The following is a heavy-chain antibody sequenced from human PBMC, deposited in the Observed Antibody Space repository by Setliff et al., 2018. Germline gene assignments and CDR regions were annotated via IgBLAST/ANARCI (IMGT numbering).Heavy chain of an antibody. CDR3: AASRAYTGAVEEWFLPKTFDF. CDR2: LHTSGSI. D-gene: IGHD3-10*01. CDR1: GGSISSGTYY. Sequence: SETLSLTCTVSGGSISSGTYYWSWIRQPAGKGLEWIGRLHTSGSIDYNPSLKSRVTISVDTSKNQFSLRLSSVTAADAALYYCAASRAYTGAVEEWFLPKTFDFWGQGSPVTVSS. V-gene: IGHV4-61*02. J-gene: IGHJ4*02.